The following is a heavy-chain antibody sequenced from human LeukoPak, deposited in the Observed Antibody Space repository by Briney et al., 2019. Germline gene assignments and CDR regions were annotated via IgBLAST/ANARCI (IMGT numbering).Heavy chain of an antibody. CDR2: ISGSGGST. Sequence: QPGGSLRLSCAASGFTFSSYGMSWVRQAPGKGLEWVSAISGSGGSTYYADSVKGRFTISRDNSKNTLYLQMNSLRAEDTAVYYCAKDEYYYDSSGYYRSLLLDYWGQGTLVTVSS. V-gene: IGHV3-23*01. D-gene: IGHD3-22*01. CDR1: GFTFSSYG. CDR3: AKDEYYYDSSGYYRSLLLDY. J-gene: IGHJ4*02.